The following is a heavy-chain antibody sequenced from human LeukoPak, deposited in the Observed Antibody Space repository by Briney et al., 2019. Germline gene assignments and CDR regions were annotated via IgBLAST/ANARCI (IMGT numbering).Heavy chain of an antibody. CDR3: ARTYYYDSSGYYEYDY. J-gene: IGHJ4*02. D-gene: IGHD3-22*01. V-gene: IGHV1-69*05. CDR2: IIPIFGTA. Sequence: SVKVSCKASGGTFSSYAISWVRQAPGQGLEWMGRIIPIFGTANYAQKFQGRVTITTDESTSTAYMELSSLRSEDTAVYYCARTYYYDSSGYYEYDYWGQGTLVAVSS. CDR1: GGTFSSYA.